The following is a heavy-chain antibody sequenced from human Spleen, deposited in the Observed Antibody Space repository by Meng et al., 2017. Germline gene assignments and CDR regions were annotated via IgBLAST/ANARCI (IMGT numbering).Heavy chain of an antibody. CDR2: INPNSGGT. V-gene: IGHV1-2*02. D-gene: IGHD4-17*01. CDR3: ARPPYGTTVTTDLDRGITNYYYYGMDV. Sequence: ASVKVSCKASGYTFTSYDINWVRQATGQGLEWMGWINPNSGGTNYAQKLQGRVTMTRDTSISTAYMELRRLRSDDTAVYYCARPPYGTTVTTDLDRGITNYYYYGMDVWGQGTTVTVSS. CDR1: GYTFTSYD. J-gene: IGHJ6*02.